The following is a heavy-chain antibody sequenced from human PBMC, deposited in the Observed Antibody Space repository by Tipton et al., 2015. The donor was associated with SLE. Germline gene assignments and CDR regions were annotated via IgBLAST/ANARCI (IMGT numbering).Heavy chain of an antibody. CDR2: IYSGGST. Sequence: VQLVQSGGGLVQPGGSLRLSCAASGFTVSSNYMSWVRQAPGKGLEWVSVIYSGGSTYYADSVKGRFTISRHNSKNTLYLQMNSLRAEDTAVYYCAREGSAAGSYFGLWGRGTLGTVSA. D-gene: IGHD6-13*01. J-gene: IGHJ2*01. V-gene: IGHV3-53*04. CDR3: AREGSAAGSYFGL. CDR1: GFTVSSNY.